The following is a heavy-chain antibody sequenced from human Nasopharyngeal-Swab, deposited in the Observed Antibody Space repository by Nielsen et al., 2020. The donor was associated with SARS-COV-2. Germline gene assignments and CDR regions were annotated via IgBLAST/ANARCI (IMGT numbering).Heavy chain of an antibody. CDR1: GYTFTSYY. V-gene: IGHV1-46*01. Sequence: ASVKVSCKASGYTFTSYYMHWVRQAPGQRLEWMGIINPSGGSTSYAQKFQGRVTMTRDTSTSTVYMELSSLRSEDTAVYYCARGGQRHIVVVTANNWFDPWGQGTLVTVSS. J-gene: IGHJ5*02. D-gene: IGHD2-21*02. CDR3: ARGGQRHIVVVTANNWFDP. CDR2: INPSGGST.